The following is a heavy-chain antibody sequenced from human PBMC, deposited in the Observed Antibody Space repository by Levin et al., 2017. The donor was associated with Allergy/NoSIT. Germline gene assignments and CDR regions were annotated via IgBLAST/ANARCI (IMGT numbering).Heavy chain of an antibody. V-gene: IGHV3-23*01. CDR1: GFTFNTYA. CDR3: AKDDGTAYYSFDS. Sequence: GESLKISCAASGFTFNTYAMNWVRQAPGQGLEWVSSVSDGGEYTFYADSVKRRFTISRDNSKNTLYLQMNSLGAQDTALYYCAKDDGTAYYSFDSWGQGTLVTVSS. D-gene: IGHD1-26*01. CDR2: VSDGGEYT. J-gene: IGHJ4*02.